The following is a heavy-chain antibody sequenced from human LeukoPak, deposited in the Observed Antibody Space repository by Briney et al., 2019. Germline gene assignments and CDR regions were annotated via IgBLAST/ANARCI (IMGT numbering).Heavy chain of an antibody. CDR3: ARIFEGVEDSEYYFDY. Sequence: PSQTLSLTCTVSGGSISSGGYYWSWIRQHPGEGLEWIGYIYYSGTTYYNPSLKSRVSISVDTSKNQFSLKLSSVTAADTAVYYCARIFEGVEDSEYYFDYWGQGTLVTVSS. CDR2: IYYSGTT. CDR1: GGSISSGGYY. V-gene: IGHV4-31*03. J-gene: IGHJ4*02. D-gene: IGHD3-3*01.